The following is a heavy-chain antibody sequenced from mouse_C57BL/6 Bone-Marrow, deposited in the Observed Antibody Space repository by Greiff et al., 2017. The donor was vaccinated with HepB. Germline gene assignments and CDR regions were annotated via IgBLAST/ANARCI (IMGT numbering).Heavy chain of an antibody. D-gene: IGHD1-1*01. CDR3: ALSSSYAMDY. CDR1: GYTFTSYG. CDR2: IYPRSGNT. V-gene: IGHV1-81*01. Sequence: VQLQQSGAELARPGASVKLSCKASGYTFTSYGISWVKQRTGQGLEWIGEIYPRSGNTYYNEKFKGKATLTADKSSSTAYMELRSLKSEDSAVYFCALSSSYAMDYWGQGTSVTVSS. J-gene: IGHJ4*01.